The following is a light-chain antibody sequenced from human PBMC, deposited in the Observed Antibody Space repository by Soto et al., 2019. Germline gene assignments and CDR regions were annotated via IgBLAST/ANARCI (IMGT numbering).Light chain of an antibody. CDR2: GAS. V-gene: IGKV3-20*01. Sequence: EIVLTQSPGTLSLSPGERATLSCRASQSVSSSFLDWFQQKPGQAPRLLIYGASSRATGIPDRFSGSGSGTDFTLTISRLEPEDFAVYYCQQYVSSPRTFGQGTKLEIK. CDR1: QSVSSSF. J-gene: IGKJ2*01. CDR3: QQYVSSPRT.